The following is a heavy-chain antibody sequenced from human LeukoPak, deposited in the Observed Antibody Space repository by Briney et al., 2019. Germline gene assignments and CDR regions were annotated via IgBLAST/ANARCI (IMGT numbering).Heavy chain of an antibody. CDR1: GYSFTGYD. CDR3: ARGGGDYLSGYP. CDR2: MSPDSGKT. Sequence: ASVNVFCKSCGYSFTGYDIHWVRQATGLGLEGMGCMSPDSGKTGFAQPFQDRVTMTRNTSISTAYIELRSLTSEDTAEYFCARGGGDYLSGYPWGQGTLVTVSS. V-gene: IGHV1-8*01. J-gene: IGHJ5*02. D-gene: IGHD2-21*02.